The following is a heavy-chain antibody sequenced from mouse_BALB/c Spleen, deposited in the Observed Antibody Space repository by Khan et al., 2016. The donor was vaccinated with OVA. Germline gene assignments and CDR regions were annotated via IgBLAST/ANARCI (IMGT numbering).Heavy chain of an antibody. Sequence: EVQLLESGPELVKPGASVKISCRASGYIFTDYILDWVKQSHGKSLEWIGYIFPNNGDSDYNQKFKTRATLNVDISSSTAYMELRSLTSEDSAIYYCVRSGYGSFAYWGQGTLVTVSA. CDR3: VRSGYGSFAY. CDR2: IFPNNGDS. CDR1: GYIFTDYI. D-gene: IGHD1-2*01. J-gene: IGHJ3*01. V-gene: IGHV1S29*02.